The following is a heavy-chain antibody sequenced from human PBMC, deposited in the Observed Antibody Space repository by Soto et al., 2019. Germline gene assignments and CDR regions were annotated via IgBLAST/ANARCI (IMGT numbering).Heavy chain of an antibody. Sequence: PGESLKISCSGSGYSFTSYWISWVRQMPWKGLEWMGRIDPSDSYTNYSPSFQGHVTISADKSISTAYLQWSSLKASDTAMYYCARLTQVEDIVVVVAAIDYWGQGTLVTVPQ. D-gene: IGHD2-15*01. CDR2: IDPSDSYT. CDR3: ARLTQVEDIVVVVAAIDY. CDR1: GYSFTSYW. J-gene: IGHJ4*02. V-gene: IGHV5-10-1*01.